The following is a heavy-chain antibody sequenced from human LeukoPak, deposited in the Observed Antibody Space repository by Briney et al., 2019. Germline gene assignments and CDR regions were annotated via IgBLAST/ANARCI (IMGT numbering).Heavy chain of an antibody. CDR1: GFTFSAYY. D-gene: IGHD1-1*01. J-gene: IGHJ3*02. Sequence: GGSLRLSCAASGFTFSAYYMSWIRQAPGKGLEWLSYINDSGTYTNYADSVKGRFTISRDNAKNSLYLQMNSLRAEDTAVYYCARSTLAPDAFDIWGQGTMVTVSS. CDR3: ARSTLAPDAFDI. V-gene: IGHV3-11*03. CDR2: INDSGTYT.